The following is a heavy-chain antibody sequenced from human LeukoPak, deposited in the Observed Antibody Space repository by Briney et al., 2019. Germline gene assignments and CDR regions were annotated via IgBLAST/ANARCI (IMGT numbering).Heavy chain of an antibody. CDR3: ASMTAAAGTRPFDY. D-gene: IGHD6-13*01. V-gene: IGHV1-8*01. Sequence: GASVKVSCKASGCTFTSYDINWVRQATGQGPEWMGWMNPNSGNTGYAQKFQGRVTMTRNTSISTAYMELSSLRSEDTAVYYCASMTAAAGTRPFDYWGQGTLVTVSS. J-gene: IGHJ4*02. CDR1: GCTFTSYD. CDR2: MNPNSGNT.